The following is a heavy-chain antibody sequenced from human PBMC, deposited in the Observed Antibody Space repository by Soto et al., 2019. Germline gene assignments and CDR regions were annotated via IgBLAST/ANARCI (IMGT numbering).Heavy chain of an antibody. Sequence: SETLSLTCAVYGGSFSGYYWSWIRQPPGKGLEWIGEINHSGSTNYNPSLKGRVTISVDTSKNQFSLKLSSVTAADTAVYYCARVYSSSWYRRDKYWFDPWGQGTLVTVSS. CDR2: INHSGST. CDR3: ARVYSSSWYRRDKYWFDP. D-gene: IGHD6-13*01. V-gene: IGHV4-34*01. CDR1: GGSFSGYY. J-gene: IGHJ5*02.